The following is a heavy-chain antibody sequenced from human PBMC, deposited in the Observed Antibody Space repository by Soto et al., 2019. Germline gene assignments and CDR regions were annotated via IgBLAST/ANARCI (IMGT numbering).Heavy chain of an antibody. CDR2: ISPNFGTA. V-gene: IGHV1-69*13. J-gene: IGHJ3*02. CDR1: GYTFTSYG. Sequence: GASVKVSCKASGYTFTSYGISWVRQAPGQGLEWMGGISPNFGTANYAQKFQGRVTITADESTSTAYMELSSLRSEDTAVYYCARDRRVVAATPTNDAFDIWGQGTMVTVSS. CDR3: ARDRRVVAATPTNDAFDI. D-gene: IGHD2-15*01.